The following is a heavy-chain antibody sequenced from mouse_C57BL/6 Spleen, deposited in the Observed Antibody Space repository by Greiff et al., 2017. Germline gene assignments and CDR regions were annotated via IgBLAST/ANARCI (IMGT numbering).Heavy chain of an antibody. Sequence: VQLQQPGAELVKPGASVKLSCKASGYTFTSYWMHWVKQRPGQGLEWIGMIHPNSGSTNYNEKFKSKATLTVDKSSSTAYMQLSSLTSEDSAVYYCALLLLRQAMDYWGQGTSVTVSS. J-gene: IGHJ4*01. CDR3: ALLLLRQAMDY. CDR1: GYTFTSYW. V-gene: IGHV1-64*01. D-gene: IGHD1-1*01. CDR2: IHPNSGST.